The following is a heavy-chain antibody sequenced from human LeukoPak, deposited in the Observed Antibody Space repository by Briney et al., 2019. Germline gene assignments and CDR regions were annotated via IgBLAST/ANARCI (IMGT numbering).Heavy chain of an antibody. V-gene: IGHV3-48*01. CDR2: ISSSSSTI. CDR3: ARVHLRGVIITAFDY. CDR1: GFTFSSYS. D-gene: IGHD3-10*01. J-gene: IGHJ4*02. Sequence: PGGSLRLSCAASGFTFSSYSMNWVRQAPGKGLEWVSYISSSSSTIYYADSVKGRFTISRDNSKNTLYLQMNSLRAEDTAVYYCARVHLRGVIITAFDYWGQGTLVTVSS.